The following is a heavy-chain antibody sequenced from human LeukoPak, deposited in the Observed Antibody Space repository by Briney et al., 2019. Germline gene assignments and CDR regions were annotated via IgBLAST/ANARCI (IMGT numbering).Heavy chain of an antibody. CDR3: ARSSGWYYFDY. D-gene: IGHD6-19*01. CDR1: GGSISSSSYY. Sequence: SQTLSLTCTVSGGSISSSSYYWGWIRQPPGKGLEWIGSIYYSGSTYYNPSLKSRVTISVDTSKNQFSLKLSSVTAADTAVYYCARSSGWYYFDYWGQGTLVTVSS. J-gene: IGHJ4*02. CDR2: IYYSGST. V-gene: IGHV4-39*01.